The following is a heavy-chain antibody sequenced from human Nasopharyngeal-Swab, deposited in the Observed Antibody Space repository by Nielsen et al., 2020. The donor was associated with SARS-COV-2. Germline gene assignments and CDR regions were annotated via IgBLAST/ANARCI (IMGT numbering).Heavy chain of an antibody. CDR1: GFTFTNYA. V-gene: IGHV3-23*01. Sequence: GESLKISCATSGFTFTNYAMSWVRQAPGKGPHWFSTISFSGGGTYYADSVKGRFTISRDNSQNTLFLQMSSLTAEDTANYYCAKGFLEWLIHGNALDVWGQGTTVTVSS. D-gene: IGHD3-3*01. CDR3: AKGFLEWLIHGNALDV. CDR2: ISFSGGGT. J-gene: IGHJ6*02.